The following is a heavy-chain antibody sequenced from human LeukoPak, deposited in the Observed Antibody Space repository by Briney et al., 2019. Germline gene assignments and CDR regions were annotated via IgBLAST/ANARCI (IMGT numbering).Heavy chain of an antibody. Sequence: SETLSLTCTVSGYSISSGYDWGWIRQPPGKGLEWIGSIYHSGSTFYNPSLKSRVTISVDTSKNQFSLKLSSVTAADTAVYYCARDRPGGSSLDYWGQGTLVTVSS. CDR2: IYHSGST. V-gene: IGHV4-38-2*02. CDR3: ARDRPGGSSLDY. J-gene: IGHJ4*02. D-gene: IGHD6-13*01. CDR1: GYSISSGYD.